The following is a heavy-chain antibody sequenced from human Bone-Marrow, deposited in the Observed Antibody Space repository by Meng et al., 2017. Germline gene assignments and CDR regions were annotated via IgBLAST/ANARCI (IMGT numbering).Heavy chain of an antibody. CDR3: AKDGPFDY. V-gene: IGHV3-23*04. Sequence: EVPRVESGGGLVQTGGSLELSWSASGFTFSSYAMSWVRQAPGEGLEWVSAISGSGGSTYYADSVKGRFTISRDNSKNTLYLQMNSLRAEDTAVYYCAKDGPFDYWGQGTLVTVSS. J-gene: IGHJ4*02. CDR2: ISGSGGST. CDR1: GFTFSSYA.